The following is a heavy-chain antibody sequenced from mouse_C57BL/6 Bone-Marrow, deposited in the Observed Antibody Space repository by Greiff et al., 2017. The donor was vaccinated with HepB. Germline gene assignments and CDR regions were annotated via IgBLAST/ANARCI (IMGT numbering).Heavy chain of an antibody. J-gene: IGHJ2*01. CDR2: INYDGSST. CDR3: ARDYDHFDY. Sequence: EVKLVESEGGLVQPGSSMKLSCTASGFTFSDYYMAWVRQVPEKGLEWVANINYDGSSTYYLDSLKSRFIISRDNAKNILYLQMSSLKSEDTATYYCARDYDHFDYWGQGTTLTVSS. D-gene: IGHD2-12*01. CDR1: GFTFSDYY. V-gene: IGHV5-16*01.